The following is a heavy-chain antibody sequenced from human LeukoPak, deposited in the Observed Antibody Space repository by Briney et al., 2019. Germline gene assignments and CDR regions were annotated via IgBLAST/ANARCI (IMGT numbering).Heavy chain of an antibody. CDR3: ARGLDYYDSSGYSI. J-gene: IGHJ4*02. V-gene: IGHV1-8*02. D-gene: IGHD3-22*01. Sequence: ASVKVSCKASGGTFSSYAISWVRQATGQGLEWMGWMNPNSGNTGYAQKFQGRVTMTRNTSISTAYMELSSLRSEDTAVYYCARGLDYYDSSGYSIWGQGTLVTVSS. CDR2: MNPNSGNT. CDR1: GGTFSSYA.